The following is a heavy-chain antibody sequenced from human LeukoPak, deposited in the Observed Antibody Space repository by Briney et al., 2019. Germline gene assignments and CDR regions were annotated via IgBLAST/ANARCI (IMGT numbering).Heavy chain of an antibody. J-gene: IGHJ4*02. CDR3: AKGQYSSGWYWFDY. V-gene: IGHV3-30*18. CDR2: ISYDGSNK. CDR1: GFTFSSYG. Sequence: GGSLRLSCAASGFTFSSYGMDWVRQAPGKGLEWGAVISYDGSNKYYADSVKGRFTTSRDNSKNTLYLQMNSLRAEDTAVYYCAKGQYSSGWYWFDYWGQGTLVTVSS. D-gene: IGHD6-19*01.